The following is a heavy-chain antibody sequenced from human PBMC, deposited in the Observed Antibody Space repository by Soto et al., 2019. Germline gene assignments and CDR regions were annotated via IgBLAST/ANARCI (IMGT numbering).Heavy chain of an antibody. D-gene: IGHD6-13*01. CDR2: IYHSGST. CDR1: GGSISSSNW. J-gene: IGHJ6*02. V-gene: IGHV4-4*02. CDR3: ARDLQQQVGGYDYYGMDV. Sequence: QVQLQESGPGLVKPSGTLSLTCAVSGGSISSSNWWSWVRQPPGKGLEWIGEIYHSGSTNYNPSLKSRVTISVDKSKNQFSLKLSSVTAADTAVYYCARDLQQQVGGYDYYGMDVWGQGTTVTVSS.